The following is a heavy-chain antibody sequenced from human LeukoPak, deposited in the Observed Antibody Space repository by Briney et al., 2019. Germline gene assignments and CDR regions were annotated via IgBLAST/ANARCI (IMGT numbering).Heavy chain of an antibody. Sequence: GGSLRLSCAASGFTFDDYGMSWVRQAPGKGLEWVSGINWNGGSRGYADSVKGRFTMSRDNAKNSLNLQMYSLRAEDTAVYYCARSHGDSDYYDYWGQGTLVTVSS. CDR2: INWNGGSR. J-gene: IGHJ4*02. CDR3: ARSHGDSDYYDY. V-gene: IGHV3-20*04. CDR1: GFTFDDYG. D-gene: IGHD4-17*01.